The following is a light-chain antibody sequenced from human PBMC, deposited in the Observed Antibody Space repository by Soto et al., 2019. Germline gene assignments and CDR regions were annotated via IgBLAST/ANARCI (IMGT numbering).Light chain of an antibody. J-gene: IGLJ2*01. CDR2: EVS. CDR3: SSYTSSSLVV. V-gene: IGLV2-14*01. Sequence: QSALTQPASVSGSPGQSITISCTGTSSDVGGYNYVSWYQQHPGKAPKLMIYEVSNRPSGVSNRFSGSKSGNTASLTISGLQPEDEADYYCSSYTSSSLVVFGGGTQLTVL. CDR1: SSDVGGYNY.